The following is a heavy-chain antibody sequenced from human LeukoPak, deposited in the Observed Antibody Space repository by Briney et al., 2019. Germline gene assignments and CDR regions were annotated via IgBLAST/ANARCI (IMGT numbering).Heavy chain of an antibody. Sequence: SETLSLTCAVYGGSFSGYYWGWIRQPPGKGLEWIGEINHSGSTDYNPSLKSRVTISVDTSKNQFSLKLSSVTAADTAVYYCARGPLPVEFDYWGQGTLVTVSS. V-gene: IGHV4-34*01. J-gene: IGHJ4*02. CDR3: ARGPLPVEFDY. CDR1: GGSFSGYY. CDR2: INHSGST.